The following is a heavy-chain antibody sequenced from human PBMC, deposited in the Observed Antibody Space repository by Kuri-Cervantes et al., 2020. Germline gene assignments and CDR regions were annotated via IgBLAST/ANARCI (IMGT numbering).Heavy chain of an antibody. CDR2: ISGGGGST. D-gene: IGHD2-2*01. V-gene: IGHV3-23*01. J-gene: IGHJ4*02. CDR3: AKDRSSTSYFYFDY. Sequence: GGSLRLSCAASGFTFSNYAMSWVRQAPGKGLEWVSLISGGGGSTYSADSVKGRFTISRDNSKNTLYLQMNSLRAEDTALYYCAKDRSSTSYFYFDYWGQGNLVTVSS. CDR1: GFTFSNYA.